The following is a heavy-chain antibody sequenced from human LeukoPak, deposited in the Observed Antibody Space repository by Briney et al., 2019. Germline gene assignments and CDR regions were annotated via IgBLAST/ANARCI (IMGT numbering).Heavy chain of an antibody. D-gene: IGHD6-6*01. Sequence: PSETLSLTCPVSGGSISNYYYWTWIRQPPGKGLEWIGYVYYTGSTNFNPSLKSRVTMSLDTSRNQFSLKLTSLTAADTAVYYCARFGTSSSRFFDQWGQGTLVTVSS. CDR2: VYYTGST. CDR1: GGSISNYY. J-gene: IGHJ4*02. CDR3: ARFGTSSSRFFDQ. V-gene: IGHV4-59*01.